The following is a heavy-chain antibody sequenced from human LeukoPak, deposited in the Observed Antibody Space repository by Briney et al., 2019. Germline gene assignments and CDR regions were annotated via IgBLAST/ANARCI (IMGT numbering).Heavy chain of an antibody. Sequence: GGSLRLSCVASGFTFSRYGMHWVRQAPGKGLEWVAVISHDGSDKYYADSVKGRFTISRDNSKNTLYLQMNSLRVEDTAVYYCAKVQIQDGVGRLGELSPYFDYWGQGTLVTVSS. D-gene: IGHD3-16*02. CDR3: AKVQIQDGVGRLGELSPYFDY. CDR1: GFTFSRYG. CDR2: ISHDGSDK. V-gene: IGHV3-30*18. J-gene: IGHJ4*02.